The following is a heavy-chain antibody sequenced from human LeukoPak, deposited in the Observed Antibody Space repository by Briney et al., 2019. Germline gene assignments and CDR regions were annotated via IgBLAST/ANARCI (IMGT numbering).Heavy chain of an antibody. J-gene: IGHJ6*02. CDR2: INTDGNIT. Sequence: PGGSLRLSCAASGFTFSNYWMHWVRQAPGKGPVWVSRINTDGNITTYADSVKGRFSISRDNAKNALYLQMNSLRAEDTAVYYCARDWYYYDSSGPKGRGMDVWGQGTTVTVSS. CDR1: GFTFSNYW. V-gene: IGHV3-74*01. CDR3: ARDWYYYDSSGPKGRGMDV. D-gene: IGHD3-22*01.